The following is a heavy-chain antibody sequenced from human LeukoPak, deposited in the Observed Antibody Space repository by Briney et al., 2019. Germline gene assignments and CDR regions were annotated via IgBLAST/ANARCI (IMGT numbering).Heavy chain of an antibody. CDR3: ARGEASTVTTVRRYYYYYYGMDV. V-gene: IGHV4-34*01. J-gene: IGHJ6*02. D-gene: IGHD4-17*01. CDR2: INHSGST. CDR1: GGSFSGYY. Sequence: SETLSLTCAVYGGSFSGYYWSWIRQPPGTGLEWIGEINHSGSTNYNPSLKSRVTISVDTSKNQFSLKLSSVTAADTAVYYCARGEASTVTTVRRYYYYYYGMDVWGQGTTVTVSS.